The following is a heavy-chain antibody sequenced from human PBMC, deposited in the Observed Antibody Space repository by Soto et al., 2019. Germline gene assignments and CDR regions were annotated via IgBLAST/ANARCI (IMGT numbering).Heavy chain of an antibody. Sequence: QVQLVESGGGVVQPGRSLRLSCAASGFTFSSYAMHWVRQAPGKGLEWVAVISYDGSNKYYADSVKGRFTISRDNSKNPLYLQMNSLRAEDTAVYYCARGGMGVGATIFDYWGQGTLVTVSS. J-gene: IGHJ4*02. CDR1: GFTFSSYA. V-gene: IGHV3-30-3*01. CDR2: ISYDGSNK. CDR3: ARGGMGVGATIFDY. D-gene: IGHD1-26*01.